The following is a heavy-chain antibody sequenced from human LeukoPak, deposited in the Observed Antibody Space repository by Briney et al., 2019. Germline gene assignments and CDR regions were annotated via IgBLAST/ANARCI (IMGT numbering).Heavy chain of an antibody. CDR2: INPNSGGT. J-gene: IGHJ3*02. V-gene: IGHV1-2*02. Sequence: ASVKVSCKAAGYTFTGYYMHWVRQAPGQGLEWMGGINPNSGGTNYAQKVQGRVTMTRDTSISTAYMELSRLRSDGTAVYYCASSSKGGYSGDAFDIWGQGTMVTVSS. CDR1: GYTFTGYY. D-gene: IGHD6-13*01. CDR3: ASSSKGGYSGDAFDI.